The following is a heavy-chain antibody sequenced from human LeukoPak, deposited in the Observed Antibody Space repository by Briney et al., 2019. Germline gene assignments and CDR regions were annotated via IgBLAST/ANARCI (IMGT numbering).Heavy chain of an antibody. J-gene: IGHJ4*02. CDR1: GFTFSSYG. CDR2: ISYDGSNK. D-gene: IGHD3-22*01. V-gene: IGHV3-30*18. CDR3: AKDGDYDSSGYMVY. Sequence: GGSLRLSCAASGFTFSSYGMHWVRQAPGKGLEWVAVISYDGSNKYYADSVKGRFTTSRDNSKNTLYLQMNSLRAEDTAVYYCAKDGDYDSSGYMVYWGQGTLVTVSS.